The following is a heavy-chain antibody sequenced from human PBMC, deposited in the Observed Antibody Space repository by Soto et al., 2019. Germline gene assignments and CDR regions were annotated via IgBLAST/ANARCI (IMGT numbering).Heavy chain of an antibody. Sequence: GESLTISWRVFGYSFTDFGIGWVRQMPGKGLEWMGIIYPGDSDTRYSPSFQGQVTISADKSISTAYLQWSSLKASDTAMYYCARTSAAGKYYYGMDVWGQGTTVTVSS. D-gene: IGHD6-13*01. J-gene: IGHJ6*02. CDR1: GYSFTDFG. CDR2: IYPGDSDT. V-gene: IGHV5-51*01. CDR3: ARTSAAGKYYYGMDV.